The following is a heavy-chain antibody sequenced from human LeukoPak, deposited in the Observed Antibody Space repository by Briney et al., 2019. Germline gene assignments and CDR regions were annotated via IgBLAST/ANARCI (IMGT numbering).Heavy chain of an antibody. CDR3: ARRFDL. CDR2: SIGSSGAI. V-gene: IGHV3-48*01. Sequence: GGSLRLSCAASGFTFSTYDMNWVRQAPGKGLEWVSCSIGSSGAISYADSVKGRFTISRDNAKNSLYLQMNSLRVEDTAVYYCARRFDLWGQGTLVTVSS. CDR1: GFTFSTYD. J-gene: IGHJ5*02.